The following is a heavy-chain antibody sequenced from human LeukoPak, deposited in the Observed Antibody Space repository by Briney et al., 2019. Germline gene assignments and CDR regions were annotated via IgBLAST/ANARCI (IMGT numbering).Heavy chain of an antibody. Sequence: GGSLRLSCAASGFTFSSYWMIWVRQPPGKGLEWVANINQDGRQKFYVDSVKGRFTISRDSAKNSLYLQMNSLRAEDTAVYDCASAGYGSGSYRYWGQGTLVTVSS. J-gene: IGHJ4*02. V-gene: IGHV3-7*05. CDR2: INQDGRQK. D-gene: IGHD3-10*01. CDR1: GFTFSSYW. CDR3: ASAGYGSGSYRY.